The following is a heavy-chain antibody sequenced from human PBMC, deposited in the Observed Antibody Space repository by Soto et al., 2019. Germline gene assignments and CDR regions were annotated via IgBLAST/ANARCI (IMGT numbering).Heavy chain of an antibody. CDR3: ARVANWGPIFSGYYFDY. Sequence: SETLSLTCTVSGGSISSSSYYWGWIRQPPGKGLEWIGSIYYSGSTYYNPSLKSRVTISADTSKNQFSLKLSSVTAADTAVYYCARVANWGPIFSGYYFDYWGQGTLVTVSS. CDR2: IYYSGST. V-gene: IGHV4-39*01. D-gene: IGHD7-27*01. J-gene: IGHJ4*02. CDR1: GGSISSSSYY.